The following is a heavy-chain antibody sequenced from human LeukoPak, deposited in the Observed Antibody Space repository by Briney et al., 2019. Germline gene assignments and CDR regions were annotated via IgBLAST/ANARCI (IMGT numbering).Heavy chain of an antibody. V-gene: IGHV3-21*04. CDR3: ARAGDEWYRLPWFDY. Sequence: GGSLRLSCAASGFTFSSYSMNWVRQAPGKGLEWVSSISSSSSYIYYADSVKGRFTISRDNAKNSLYLQMNSLRAEDTAVYYCARAGDEWYRLPWFDYWGQGTLVTVSS. D-gene: IGHD2-2*01. CDR2: ISSSSSYI. J-gene: IGHJ4*02. CDR1: GFTFSSYS.